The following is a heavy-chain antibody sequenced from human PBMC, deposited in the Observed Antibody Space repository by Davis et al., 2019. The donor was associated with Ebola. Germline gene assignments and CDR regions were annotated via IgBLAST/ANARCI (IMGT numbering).Heavy chain of an antibody. J-gene: IGHJ4*02. CDR1: GFTFRNYG. D-gene: IGHD3-10*01. CDR2: IRYDGSNK. CDR3: AKEFGTDTGGY. V-gene: IGHV3-30*02. Sequence: GESLKISCAASGFTFRNYGMHWVRQAPGKGLEWVSFIRYDGSNKYYADSVKGRFTVSRDNSKNTLYLQMNSMKPEDTAVYYCAKEFGTDTGGYWGQGTLVTVSS.